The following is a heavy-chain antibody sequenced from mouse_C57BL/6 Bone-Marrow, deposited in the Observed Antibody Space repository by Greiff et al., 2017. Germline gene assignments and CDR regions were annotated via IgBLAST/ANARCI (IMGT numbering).Heavy chain of an antibody. CDR1: GFNIKDDY. Sequence: EVQLQQSGAELVRPGASVKLSCTASGFNIKDDYMHWVKQRPEQGLEWIGWIDPENGDTEYASKFQGKATITADTSSNTAYLQRSSLTSEDTAVYYCTTETTVVAPYYAMDYWGQGTSVTVSS. V-gene: IGHV14-4*01. D-gene: IGHD1-1*01. J-gene: IGHJ4*01. CDR3: TTETTVVAPYYAMDY. CDR2: IDPENGDT.